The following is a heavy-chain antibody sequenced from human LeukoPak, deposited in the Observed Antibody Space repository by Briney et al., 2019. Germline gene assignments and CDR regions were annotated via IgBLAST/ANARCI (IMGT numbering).Heavy chain of an antibody. D-gene: IGHD1-26*01. CDR1: GYTFTDYY. V-gene: IGHV1-2*02. CDR3: ARSGSYFYYYMDV. Sequence: GASVKVSCKASGYTFTDYYMHWVRQAPGQGLEWMGWINPNSGGTNYAQKFQGRVTMTRDTSISTAYMELSRLRSDDTAVYYCARSGSYFYYYMDVWGKGATVTVSS. CDR2: INPNSGGT. J-gene: IGHJ6*03.